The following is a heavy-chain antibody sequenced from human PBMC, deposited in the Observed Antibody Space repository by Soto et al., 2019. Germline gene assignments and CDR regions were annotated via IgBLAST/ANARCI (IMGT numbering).Heavy chain of an antibody. CDR2: IYYSGGST. Sequence: SETLSLTCTVSGDSINSYFWNWIRQPPGKGLEWIGYIYYSGGSTNYNPSLKSRVTMSLDTSKNQFSLKLNSVTAADTAVYYCARGSIPTQNWFDPWGQGTLVT. D-gene: IGHD2-2*02. CDR1: GDSINSYF. CDR3: ARGSIPTQNWFDP. J-gene: IGHJ5*02. V-gene: IGHV4-59*01.